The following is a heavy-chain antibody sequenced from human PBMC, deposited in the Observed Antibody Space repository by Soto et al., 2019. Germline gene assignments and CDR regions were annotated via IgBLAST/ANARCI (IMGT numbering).Heavy chain of an antibody. CDR2: IYYSGST. CDR3: ARHYSSGSRNWFDP. Sequence: SETLSLTCSVSGGSINSSSYFWGWVRQPPGKGLEWIGSIYYSGSTYYNPSLRSRVTISVDTSKNQFSLKLSSVTAADTAVFYRARHYSSGSRNWFDPWGQGTLVTVSS. V-gene: IGHV4-39*01. D-gene: IGHD6-19*01. CDR1: GGSINSSSYF. J-gene: IGHJ5*02.